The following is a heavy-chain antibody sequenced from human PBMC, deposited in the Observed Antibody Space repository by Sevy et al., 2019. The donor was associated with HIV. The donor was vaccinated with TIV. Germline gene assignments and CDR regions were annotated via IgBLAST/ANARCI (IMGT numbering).Heavy chain of an antibody. J-gene: IGHJ4*02. D-gene: IGHD2-21*01. CDR2: IQYDGSNK. Sequence: GGSLRLSCAASGFSFSSYGMHCVRQAPGKGLEWMSYIQYDGSNKDYADSVKGRFTISRDNSKNTLYLQMNSLRVEDTVVFYCVKEGGGEGGDHWGQGTLVTVSS. V-gene: IGHV3-30*02. CDR3: VKEGGGEGGDH. CDR1: GFSFSSYG.